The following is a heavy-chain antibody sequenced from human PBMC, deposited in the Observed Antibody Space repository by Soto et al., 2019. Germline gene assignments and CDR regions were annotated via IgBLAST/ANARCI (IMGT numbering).Heavy chain of an antibody. D-gene: IGHD5-18*01. CDR2: FDPEDGET. V-gene: IGHV1-24*01. J-gene: IGHJ1*01. Sequence: QVQLVQSGAEVKKPGASVKVSCKVSGYTLTELSMHWVRQATGKGLEWMGGFDPEDGETIYARKVHGRVTMTEETSTDTAYMELSSLRSEDTAVYYCATLMSSRDTTPHAPYFQHWGQGPLVTVSS. CDR3: ATLMSSRDTTPHAPYFQH. CDR1: GYTLTELS.